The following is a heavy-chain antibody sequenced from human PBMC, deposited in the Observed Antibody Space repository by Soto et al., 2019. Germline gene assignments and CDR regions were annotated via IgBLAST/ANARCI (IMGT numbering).Heavy chain of an antibody. Sequence: ASVKVSCKASGYIFTDYYMHWVRQAPGQRLEWMGWINAGNGNTKYSQKFQGRVTITSDISASTAYMELSSLRSEDMAVYYCARSRYDSSGYYDYWGQGTLVTVSS. V-gene: IGHV1-3*01. J-gene: IGHJ4*02. CDR1: GYIFTDYY. CDR3: ARSRYDSSGYYDY. CDR2: INAGNGNT. D-gene: IGHD3-22*01.